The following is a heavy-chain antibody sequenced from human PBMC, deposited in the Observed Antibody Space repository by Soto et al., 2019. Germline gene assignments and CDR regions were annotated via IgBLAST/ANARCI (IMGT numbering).Heavy chain of an antibody. Sequence: EVQLLESGGGLVQPWGSLRLSCAASGSISTTTPLSWVRQAPGKGLEWVSTISGRGTNTYYADSVKGRFIISRDNLKNTVNLQMNGLGVEDTAIYYCATSFRYFDNWGQGTRVTVSS. CDR3: ATSFRYFDN. CDR1: GSISTTTP. V-gene: IGHV3-23*01. CDR2: ISGRGTNT. J-gene: IGHJ4*02.